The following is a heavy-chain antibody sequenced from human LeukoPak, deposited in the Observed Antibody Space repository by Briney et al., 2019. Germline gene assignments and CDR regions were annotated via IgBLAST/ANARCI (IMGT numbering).Heavy chain of an antibody. CDR1: GYNFTNYG. V-gene: IGHV1-18*01. CDR2: ISAYNGNT. J-gene: IGHJ4*02. CDR3: ARDCSGSSCSSW. Sequence: ASAWVSCKGSGYNFTNYGISWVRQDPGQGLEWMGWISAYNGNTNYTQKFQGRVTMTTDTSTSTTYVELRSLRSDDTAVYYCARDCSGSSCSSWWGQGTLVTVSS. D-gene: IGHD2-15*01.